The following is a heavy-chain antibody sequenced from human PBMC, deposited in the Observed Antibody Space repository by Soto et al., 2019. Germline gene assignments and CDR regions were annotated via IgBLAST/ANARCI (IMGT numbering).Heavy chain of an antibody. CDR2: VSTNDDRT. CDR1: GYIFTAYG. V-gene: IGHV1-18*01. Sequence: ASVKVSCKTSGYIFTAYGLAWLRQALGQRPEWMGWVSTNDDRTNYAQKFQGRVTMTTDRSTTTTSMELRSLRPDDTAVYYCARELNTESSAYYSFAFWGQGTLVTVSS. D-gene: IGHD3-22*01. CDR3: ARELNTESSAYYSFAF. J-gene: IGHJ4*02.